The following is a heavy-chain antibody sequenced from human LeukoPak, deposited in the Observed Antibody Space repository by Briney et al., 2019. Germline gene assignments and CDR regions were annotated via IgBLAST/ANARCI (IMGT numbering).Heavy chain of an antibody. CDR3: ATEIMYYYDSSGKFDY. J-gene: IGHJ4*02. CDR2: FDPEGGET. V-gene: IGHV1-24*01. D-gene: IGHD3-22*01. CDR1: GYTLTELS. Sequence: ASVKVSCKVSGYTLTELSMHWVRQAPGKGLEWMGGFDPEGGETIYAQKFQGRVTMTEDTSTDTAYMELSSLRSEDTAVYYCATEIMYYYDSSGKFDYWGQGTLVTVSS.